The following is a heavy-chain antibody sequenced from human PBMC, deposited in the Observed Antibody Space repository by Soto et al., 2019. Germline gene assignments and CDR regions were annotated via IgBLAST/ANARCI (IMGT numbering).Heavy chain of an antibody. J-gene: IGHJ6*02. CDR2: IKGDEITT. Sequence: PGGSLRLSCAASGFTFSSYWIHWVRQAPGKGLVWVSRIKGDEITTSYADSVKGRFTISRDNAKNTVFLEMHSLRAEDTALYYCARTGSGSYSLTDDNYYYYYGMDVWGQGTTVTVSS. CDR1: GFTFSSYW. D-gene: IGHD3-10*01. V-gene: IGHV3-74*01. CDR3: ARTGSGSYSLTDDNYYYYYGMDV.